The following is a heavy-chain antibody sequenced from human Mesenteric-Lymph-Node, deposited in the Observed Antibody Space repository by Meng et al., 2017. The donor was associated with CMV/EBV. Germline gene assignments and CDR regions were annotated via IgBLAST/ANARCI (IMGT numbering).Heavy chain of an antibody. D-gene: IGHD3-16*01. CDR2: ISYDGSNK. Sequence: GGSLRLSCAASGFTFSSYAMHWVRQAPGKGLEWVAVISYDGSNKYYADSVKGRFTISRDNSKNTLYLQMNSLRAEDTAVYYCARALGDYGMDVWGQGTTVTVSS. J-gene: IGHJ6*02. CDR1: GFTFSSYA. CDR3: ARALGDYGMDV. V-gene: IGHV3-30-3*01.